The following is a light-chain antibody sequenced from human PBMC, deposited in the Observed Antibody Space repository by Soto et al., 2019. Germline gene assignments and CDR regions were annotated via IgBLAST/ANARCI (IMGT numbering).Light chain of an antibody. J-gene: IGKJ1*01. Sequence: EIVLTQSPGTLSLSPGERATLSCRASQSIGNNYLAWYQQKPGQAPRLLIYGASSRATGIPDRFSGSGSGTDFTLTISRLEPEGSAIYYCQQYGSWTFGQGTKVEIK. CDR3: QQYGSWT. CDR2: GAS. CDR1: QSIGNNY. V-gene: IGKV3-20*01.